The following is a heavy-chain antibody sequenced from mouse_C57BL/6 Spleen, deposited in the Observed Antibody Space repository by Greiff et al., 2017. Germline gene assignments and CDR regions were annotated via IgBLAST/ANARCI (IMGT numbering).Heavy chain of an antibody. CDR2: ISNLAYSI. Sequence: EVQGVESGGGLVQPGGSLKLSCAASGFTFSDYGMAWVRQAPRKGPEWVAFISNLAYSIYYADTVTGRFTISRENAKNTLYLEMSSLRSEDTAMYYCARQGGNYYFDYWGQGTTLTVSS. CDR3: ARQGGNYYFDY. D-gene: IGHD2-1*01. CDR1: GFTFSDYG. V-gene: IGHV5-15*01. J-gene: IGHJ2*01.